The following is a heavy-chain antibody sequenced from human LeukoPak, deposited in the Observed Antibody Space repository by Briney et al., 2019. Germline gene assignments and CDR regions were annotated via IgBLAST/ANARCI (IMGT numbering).Heavy chain of an antibody. CDR2: IYSGGGT. V-gene: IGHV3-53*01. D-gene: IGHD2/OR15-2a*01. Sequence: PGGSLSLSCAASGFTVSSNYMSWVRQAQGKGLEWVSVIYSGGGTYYTDSVKGRFTISRDNSKNTLYLQMNSLRAVDTAVYYCARISLGAFDIWGQGTMVTVSS. CDR3: ARISLGAFDI. J-gene: IGHJ3*02. CDR1: GFTVSSNY.